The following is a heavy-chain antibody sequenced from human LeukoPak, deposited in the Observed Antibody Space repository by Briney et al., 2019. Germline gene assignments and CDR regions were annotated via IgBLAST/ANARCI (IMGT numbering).Heavy chain of an antibody. J-gene: IGHJ4*02. Sequence: GGSLRLSCVASGFTFSSYWMSWVRQAPGKGLEWVANMKQDGSEKYYVDSVKGRFTISRDNAKTSVYLQMNRLRAEDTAMYYCAREGLAAAADYWGQGMLVTVSS. V-gene: IGHV3-7*01. CDR3: AREGLAAAADY. CDR2: MKQDGSEK. D-gene: IGHD6-13*01. CDR1: GFTFSSYW.